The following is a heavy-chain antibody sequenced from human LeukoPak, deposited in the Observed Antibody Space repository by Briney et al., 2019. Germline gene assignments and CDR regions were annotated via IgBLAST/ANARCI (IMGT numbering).Heavy chain of an antibody. CDR3: AREDVALEDAVRYYYYGMDV. CDR2: INPSGGST. V-gene: IGHV1-46*01. CDR1: GYNFISYY. J-gene: IGHJ6*02. D-gene: IGHD2-15*01. Sequence: ASVKVSCKASGYNFISYYMHWVRQAPGQGLEWMGIINPSGGSTSYAQKFQDRVTMTRDTSTSTVYMELSSLKSEDTAVYYCAREDVALEDAVRYYYYGMDVWGQGTTVTVSS.